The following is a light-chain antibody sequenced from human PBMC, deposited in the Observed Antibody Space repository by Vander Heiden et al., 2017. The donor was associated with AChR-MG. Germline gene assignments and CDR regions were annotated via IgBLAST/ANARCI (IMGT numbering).Light chain of an antibody. CDR2: DDS. V-gene: IGLV3-21*02. J-gene: IGLJ2*01. Sequence: YVLTKPPSVSVAPRQTARITCGGNNIGSKSVHWYQQKPGQAPVLVVYDDSDRPSGIPERFSGSNSGNTATLTISRVEAEDEADYYCQVWDSSSDHPGVVFGGGTKLTVL. CDR3: QVWDSSSDHPGVV. CDR1: NIGSKS.